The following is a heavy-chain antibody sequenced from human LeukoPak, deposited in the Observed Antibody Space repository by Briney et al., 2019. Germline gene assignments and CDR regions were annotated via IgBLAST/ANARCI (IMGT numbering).Heavy chain of an antibody. D-gene: IGHD4-17*01. CDR3: VRLMVTTTGYYYGMDV. V-gene: IGHV4-39*01. CDR1: GGSISSSSTY. J-gene: IGHJ6*02. Sequence: SETLSLTCTVSGGSISSSSTYWGWIRQPPGKGLEWIGSIYYSGSTYYNPSLKSRVTISADTTKNQLSLKLSSVTAADTAVFYCVRLMVTTTGYYYGMDVWGQGTTVTVSS. CDR2: IYYSGST.